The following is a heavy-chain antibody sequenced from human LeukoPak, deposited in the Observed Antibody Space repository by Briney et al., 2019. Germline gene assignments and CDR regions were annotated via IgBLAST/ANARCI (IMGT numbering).Heavy chain of an antibody. Sequence: ASVKVSCKASGYTFTSYGISWVRQAPGQGLEWMGWISAYNGNTNYAQKLQGRVTMTTDTSTSTAYMELRSLRSDDTAVYYCARVPRQQGGIAAAGTRYYYYMDVWGKGTTVTVSS. D-gene: IGHD6-13*01. CDR3: ARVPRQQGGIAAAGTRYYYYMDV. CDR2: ISAYNGNT. V-gene: IGHV1-18*01. J-gene: IGHJ6*03. CDR1: GYTFTSYG.